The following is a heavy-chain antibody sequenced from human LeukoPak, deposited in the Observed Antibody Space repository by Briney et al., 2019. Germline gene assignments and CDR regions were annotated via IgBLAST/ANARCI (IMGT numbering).Heavy chain of an antibody. D-gene: IGHD3-10*01. V-gene: IGHV4-34*01. CDR2: INHSGST. CDR1: GGSFSGYY. Sequence: SETLSLTCDVYGGSFSGYYWSWIRQPPEKGLEWIGEINHSGSTNYNPSLKSRVTISVDTSKNQFSLKLSSVTAADTAVYYCARHGTPLRYGSGNYYKGAPFDYWGQGTLVTVSS. CDR3: ARHGTPLRYGSGNYYKGAPFDY. J-gene: IGHJ4*02.